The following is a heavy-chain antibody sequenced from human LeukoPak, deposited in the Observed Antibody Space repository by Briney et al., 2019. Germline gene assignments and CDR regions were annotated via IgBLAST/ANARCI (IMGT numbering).Heavy chain of an antibody. CDR2: ISWNSGSI. J-gene: IGHJ4*02. CDR1: GFTFDDYA. D-gene: IGHD2-2*01. CDR3: ATGYCSSTSCSDY. Sequence: PGGSLRLSCAASGFTFDDYAMHWVRQAPGEGLEWVSGISWNSGSIGYADSVKGRFTISRDNAKNSLYLQMNSLRAEDMVLYYCATGYCSSTSCSDYWGQGTLVTVSS. V-gene: IGHV3-9*03.